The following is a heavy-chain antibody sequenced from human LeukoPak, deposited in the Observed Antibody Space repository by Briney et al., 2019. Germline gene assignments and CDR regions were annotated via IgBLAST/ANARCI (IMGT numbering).Heavy chain of an antibody. J-gene: IGHJ4*02. Sequence: PGGSLRLSCAASGFTFNNYAMSWVRQAPGKGLEWVSGFSDSGGATYYADSVKGRFTISRDNSKNTVHLQMNNLRVEDRAVYFCVRHDSYIPYWGQGTLVTVSS. D-gene: IGHD5-18*01. CDR2: FSDSGGAT. CDR3: VRHDSYIPY. V-gene: IGHV3-23*01. CDR1: GFTFNNYA.